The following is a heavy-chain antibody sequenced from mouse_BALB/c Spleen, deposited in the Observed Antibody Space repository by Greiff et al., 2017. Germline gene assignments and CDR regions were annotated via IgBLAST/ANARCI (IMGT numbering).Heavy chain of an antibody. V-gene: IGHV3-2*02. J-gene: IGHJ4*01. CDR3: ASDGYYDYYAMDY. CDR2: ISYSGST. Sequence: EVKLQESGPGLVKPSQSLSLTCTVTGYSITSDYAWNWIRQFPGNKLEWMGYISYSGSTSYNPSLKSRISITRDTSKNQFFLQLNSVTTEDTATYYCASDGYYDYYAMDYWGQGTSVTVSS. D-gene: IGHD2-3*01. CDR1: GYSITSDYA.